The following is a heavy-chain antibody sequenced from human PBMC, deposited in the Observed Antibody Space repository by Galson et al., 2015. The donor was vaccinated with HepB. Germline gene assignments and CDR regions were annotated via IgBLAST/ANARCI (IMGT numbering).Heavy chain of an antibody. CDR2: INTNTGNP. V-gene: IGHV7-4-1*02. CDR3: ARMRVATILGGEVWDDY. Sequence: SVKVSCKASGYTFTSYAMNWVRQAPGQGLEWMGWINTNTGNPTYAQGFTGRFVFSLDTSVSTAYLQISSLKAEDTAVYYCARMRVATILGGEVWDDYWGQGTLVTVSS. D-gene: IGHD5-24*01. CDR1: GYTFTSYA. J-gene: IGHJ4*02.